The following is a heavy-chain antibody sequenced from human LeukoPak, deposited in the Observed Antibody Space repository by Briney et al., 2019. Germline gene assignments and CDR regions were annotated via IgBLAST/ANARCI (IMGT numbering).Heavy chain of an antibody. CDR1: GGSISSGGYS. CDR2: IYSSGTT. J-gene: IGHJ4*02. V-gene: IGHV4-30-4*07. CDR3: ASHPTEEDGYNPHYFDY. D-gene: IGHD5-24*01. Sequence: SETLSLTCAVSGGSISSGGYSWSWIRQLPGKGLEWIGYIYSSGTTYYNPSLKSRVTISLDTSKDQFSLKLSSVTAADTAVYYCASHPTEEDGYNPHYFDYWGQGTLVTVSS.